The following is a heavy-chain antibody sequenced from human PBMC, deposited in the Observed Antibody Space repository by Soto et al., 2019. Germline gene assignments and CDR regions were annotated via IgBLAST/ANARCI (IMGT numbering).Heavy chain of an antibody. CDR1: GGTFSSYT. V-gene: IGHV1-69*02. CDR3: ARGDCSGGSCYSWFDP. D-gene: IGHD2-15*01. J-gene: IGHJ5*02. Sequence: QVQLVQSGAEVKKPGSSVKVSCKASGGTFSSYTISWVRQAPGQGLEWMGRIIPILGIANYAQKLQGRVTITADKSTSAAYMEVSSLRSEDTAVYYCARGDCSGGSCYSWFDPWGQGTLVTVSS. CDR2: IIPILGIA.